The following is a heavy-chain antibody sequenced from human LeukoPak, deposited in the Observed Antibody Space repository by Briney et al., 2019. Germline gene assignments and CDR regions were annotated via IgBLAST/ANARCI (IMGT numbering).Heavy chain of an antibody. D-gene: IGHD1-26*01. CDR3: AKDHSGSLLDY. V-gene: IGHV3-33*06. CDR1: GSSFSSYG. CDR2: IYYDGSKE. Sequence: GRSLRLSCAASGSSFSSYGMHWVRQAPGKGLEWVAVIYYDGSKEYYADSVKGRFTISRDNSKNKVYLQMNSLRADDTAVYYCAKDHSGSLLDYWGQGTLVTVSS. J-gene: IGHJ4*02.